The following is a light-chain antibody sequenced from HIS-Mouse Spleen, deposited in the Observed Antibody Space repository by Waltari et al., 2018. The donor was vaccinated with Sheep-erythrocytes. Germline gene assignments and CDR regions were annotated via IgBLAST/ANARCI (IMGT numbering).Light chain of an antibody. V-gene: IGLV2-8*01. CDR1: SSDVGGYNY. J-gene: IGLJ3*02. CDR3: SSYAGSNNWV. CDR2: EVS. Sequence: QSALTQPPSASGSPGQSVTISCTGTSSDVGGYNYVSWYQQHPGKAPKLMIYEVSKRPSGVPCRCSGSKAGNTASLTVSGLQAEDEADYYCSSYAGSNNWVFGGGTKLTVL.